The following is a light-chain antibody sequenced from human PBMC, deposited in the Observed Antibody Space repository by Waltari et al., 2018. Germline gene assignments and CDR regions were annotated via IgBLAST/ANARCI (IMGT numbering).Light chain of an antibody. CDR1: QNIHSC. CDR3: QQYDTVPYT. J-gene: IGKJ2*01. V-gene: IGKV1-5*03. Sequence: DIQMTQSPSTLSASLCDRISITCRASQNIHSCLAWYQQKPGKAPKLLFYKASTLQTGVPSRFSGSGSGTDFTLTISSLQPDDFVTYYCQQYDTVPYTFGLGTKVE. CDR2: KAS.